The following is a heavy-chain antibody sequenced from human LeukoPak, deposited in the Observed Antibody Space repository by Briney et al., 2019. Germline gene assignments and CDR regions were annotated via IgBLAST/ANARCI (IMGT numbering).Heavy chain of an antibody. CDR1: GFTFDDYA. J-gene: IGHJ6*03. CDR3: AKDKHDYYYYYYMDV. V-gene: IGHV3-9*03. D-gene: IGHD1-1*01. CDR2: ISWNSGRI. Sequence: GGSLRLSCAVSGFTFDDYAMHWVRQAPGKGLEWVSGISWNSGRIGYADSVKGRFTISRDNAKNSLYLQMNSLRAEDMALYYCAKDKHDYYYYYYMDVLGKGTTVTVSS.